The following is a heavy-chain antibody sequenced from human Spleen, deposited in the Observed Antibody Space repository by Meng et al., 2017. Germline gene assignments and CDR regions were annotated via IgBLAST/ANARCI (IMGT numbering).Heavy chain of an antibody. V-gene: IGHV3-23*01. D-gene: IGHD3-22*01. CDR3: AKVDYGTSGYYPYPLDY. Sequence: GESLKISCAASGFTFSGYAMTWVRQAPGKGLEWVSSISGSGGSTYYADSVKGRFTISRDNSKNTLYLQMNSLRADDTAVYYCAKVDYGTSGYYPYPLDYWGQGILVTVSS. CDR2: ISGSGGST. J-gene: IGHJ4*01. CDR1: GFTFSGYA.